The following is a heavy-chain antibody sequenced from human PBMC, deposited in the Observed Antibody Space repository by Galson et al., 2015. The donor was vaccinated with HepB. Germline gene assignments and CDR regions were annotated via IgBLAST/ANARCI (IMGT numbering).Heavy chain of an antibody. V-gene: IGHV3-33*06. CDR1: GFTFSSYG. CDR3: AKEIFSGSRSYYNAVFDY. Sequence: SLRLSCAASGFTFSSYGMHWVRQAPGKGLEWVAVIWYDGSNKYYADSVKGRFTISRDNSKSTVYLHMNSLRADDTAVYYCAKEIFSGSRSYYNAVFDYWGQGTLVTVSS. CDR2: IWYDGSNK. D-gene: IGHD3-10*01. J-gene: IGHJ4*02.